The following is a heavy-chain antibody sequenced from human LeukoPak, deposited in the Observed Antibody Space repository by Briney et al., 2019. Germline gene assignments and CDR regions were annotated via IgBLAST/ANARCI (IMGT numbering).Heavy chain of an antibody. CDR1: GFTLSSYA. D-gene: IGHD3-10*01. Sequence: PGGSLRLSCAASGFTLSSYAMSWVRQAPGKGLEWVSGIRGSGGGTYYADFVKGRFTISRDNSKNTLYLQMNSLRAEDTALYYCAKQGVDPYNWFDPWGQGTLVTVSS. CDR3: AKQGVDPYNWFDP. V-gene: IGHV3-23*01. J-gene: IGHJ5*02. CDR2: IRGSGGGT.